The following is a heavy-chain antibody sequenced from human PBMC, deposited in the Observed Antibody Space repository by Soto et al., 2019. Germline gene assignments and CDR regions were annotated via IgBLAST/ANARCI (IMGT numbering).Heavy chain of an antibody. D-gene: IGHD6-6*01. CDR2: INYSGNT. J-gene: IGHJ4*02. V-gene: IGHV4-59*01. CDR3: ARDSASSSSRGLDS. Sequence: SETLSLTCTVSGGSISIYYWSWIRQPPGKGLEWIGYINYSGNTNYNPSLRSRVTMSVDTSKKQFSLKVSSVTAADTAVYYCARDSASSSSRGLDSWGQGTLVTAPQ. CDR1: GGSISIYY.